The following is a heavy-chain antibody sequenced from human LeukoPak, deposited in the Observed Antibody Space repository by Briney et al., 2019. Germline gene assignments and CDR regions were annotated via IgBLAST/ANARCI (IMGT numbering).Heavy chain of an antibody. J-gene: IGHJ5*02. CDR2: IIGSGGST. Sequence: GGSLRLSCAASGFTFSSYAMSWVRQAPGKGLEWVSSIIGSGGSTYYADSVKGRFTISRDNSKNTLYLQMNSLRAEDTAVYYCAKDVGDCSSTSCYLDWFDPWGQGTLVTVSS. CDR1: GFTFSSYA. D-gene: IGHD2-2*01. CDR3: AKDVGDCSSTSCYLDWFDP. V-gene: IGHV3-23*01.